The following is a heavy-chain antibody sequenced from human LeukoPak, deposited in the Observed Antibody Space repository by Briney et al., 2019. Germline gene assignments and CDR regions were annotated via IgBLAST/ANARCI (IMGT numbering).Heavy chain of an antibody. CDR3: TQYTYGFFQY. CDR1: GFTFSSYN. J-gene: IGHJ4*02. V-gene: IGHV3-15*01. Sequence: PGGSLRLSCVASGFTFSSYNMNWVRQAPGKGLEWVGRIKSKTDGGTTDYAAPVKGRFTISRDDSKNTLYLQMNSLKTEDTAVYYCTQYTYGFFQYWGQGTLVTVSS. CDR2: IKSKTDGGTT. D-gene: IGHD5-18*01.